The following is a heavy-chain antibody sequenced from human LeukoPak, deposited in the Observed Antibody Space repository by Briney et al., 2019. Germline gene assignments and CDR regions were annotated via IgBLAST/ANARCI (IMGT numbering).Heavy chain of an antibody. V-gene: IGHV3-23*01. D-gene: IGHD1-26*01. J-gene: IGHJ6*03. Sequence: GGSLRLSCTASRFTFNRYAMSWVRQAPGKGLEWVSSISGSGGGTFYASSVRGRFTISRDNSKDTVFLQMNGLRAEDTAIYYCAKWGENFYYMDVWGQGTTVTVSS. CDR2: ISGSGGGT. CDR1: RFTFNRYA. CDR3: AKWGENFYYMDV.